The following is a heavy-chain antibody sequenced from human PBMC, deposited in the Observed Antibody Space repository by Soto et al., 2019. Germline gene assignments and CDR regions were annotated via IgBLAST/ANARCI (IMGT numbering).Heavy chain of an antibody. D-gene: IGHD3-22*01. V-gene: IGHV3-21*01. CDR1: GFTFSSYS. CDR2: ISSSSSYI. J-gene: IGHJ5*02. Sequence: PGGSLRLSCAASGFTFSSYSMNWVRQAPGKGLEWVSSISSSSSYIYYADSVKGRFTISRDNAKNSLYLQMNSLRAEDTAVYYCAIDVRYDSSGYYSAWGQGTLVTVSS. CDR3: AIDVRYDSSGYYSA.